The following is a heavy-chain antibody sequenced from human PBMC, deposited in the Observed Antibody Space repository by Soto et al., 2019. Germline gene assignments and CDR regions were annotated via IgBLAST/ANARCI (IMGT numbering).Heavy chain of an antibody. J-gene: IGHJ4*02. D-gene: IGHD6-19*01. V-gene: IGHV3-53*02. CDR2: IYADGRK. Sequence: DVQLVETGGGLIQPGRSLRLSCAASGFIVSSSYMTWVRQAPGKGLEWGSVIYADGRKYYADSVKARFTISRDNSKNTLYLQMNSPSAEDTAVYYCARGGGWYGQCYVDCWGQGTMVTVSS. CDR3: ARGGGWYGQCYVDC. CDR1: GFIVSSSY.